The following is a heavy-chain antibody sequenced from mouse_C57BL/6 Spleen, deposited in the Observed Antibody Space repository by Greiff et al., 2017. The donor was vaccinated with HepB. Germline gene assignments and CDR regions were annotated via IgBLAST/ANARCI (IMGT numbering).Heavy chain of an antibody. CDR2: FHPYNDDT. Sequence: QVQLQQSGAELVKPGASVKMSCKASGYTFTTYPIEWMKQNHGKSLEWIGNFHPYNDDTKYNEKFKGKATLTVEKSSSTVYLELSRLTSDDSAVYYGARRGDYDEEGYYFDYGGQGTTLTVSS. CDR1: GYTFTTYP. J-gene: IGHJ2*01. D-gene: IGHD2-4*01. CDR3: ARRGDYDEEGYYFDY. V-gene: IGHV1-47*01.